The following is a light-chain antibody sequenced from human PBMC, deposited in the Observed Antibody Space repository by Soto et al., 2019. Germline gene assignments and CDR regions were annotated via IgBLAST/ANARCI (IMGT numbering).Light chain of an antibody. V-gene: IGKV1-39*01. Sequence: DIQMTQSPSTLSASVGDRVTITCRASQSISSWLAWYQQKPGKAPKLLIYGASNLQSGVPPRFSGSGSGTDFTLAISSLQPEDFATYYCQQSYSTPRTFGQGTKVDIK. CDR2: GAS. CDR3: QQSYSTPRT. CDR1: QSISSW. J-gene: IGKJ1*01.